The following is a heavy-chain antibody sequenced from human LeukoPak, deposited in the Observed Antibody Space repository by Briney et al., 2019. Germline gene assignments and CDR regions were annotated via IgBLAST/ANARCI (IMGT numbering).Heavy chain of an antibody. J-gene: IGHJ6*02. CDR2: INSDGSST. CDR1: GFTFDDYA. Sequence: PGRSLRLSCAASGFTFDDYAMHWVRQAPGKGLVWVSRINSDGSSTSYADSVKGRFTISRDNAKNTLYLQMNSLRAEDTAVYYCARDVGDPAGYSSSWYDYYYYGMDVWGQGTTVAVSS. D-gene: IGHD6-13*01. CDR3: ARDVGDPAGYSSSWYDYYYYGMDV. V-gene: IGHV3-74*01.